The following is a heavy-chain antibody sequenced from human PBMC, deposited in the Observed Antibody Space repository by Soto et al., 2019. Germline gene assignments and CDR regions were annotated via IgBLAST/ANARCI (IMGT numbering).Heavy chain of an antibody. J-gene: IGHJ6*03. D-gene: IGHD2-2*01. CDR3: AIGLGYCSSTSCYPYYVDV. Sequence: QVQLVQSGAEVKKPGASVKVSCKASGYTFTSYYMHWVRQAPGQGLEWMGIINPSGGSTSYAQKSQGRATMTRDTSTSTVYRELSSLRSEDTAVYYCAIGLGYCSSTSCYPYYVDVWGKGTTVTV. CDR2: INPSGGST. V-gene: IGHV1-46*03. CDR1: GYTFTSYY.